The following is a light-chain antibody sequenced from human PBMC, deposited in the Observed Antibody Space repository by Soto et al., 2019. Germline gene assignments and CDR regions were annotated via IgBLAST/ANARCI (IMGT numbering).Light chain of an antibody. CDR1: QSISSW. Sequence: DIQMTQSPSTLSASVGDRVTITCRASQSISSWLAWYQQKPGKAPKLLIYDASSLESGVPSRFSGSRSGTEFTLTISSLQPDDFATYYCQHYISYSRTFGQGTKVEIK. CDR3: QHYISYSRT. V-gene: IGKV1-5*01. CDR2: DAS. J-gene: IGKJ1*01.